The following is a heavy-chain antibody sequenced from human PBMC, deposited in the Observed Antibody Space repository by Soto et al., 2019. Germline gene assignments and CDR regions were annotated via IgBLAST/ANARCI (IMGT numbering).Heavy chain of an antibody. Sequence: QVQLVQSGAEVKKPGSSVKVSCKASGGTFSSYAISWVRQAPGQGLEWMGGIIPIFGTANYAQKFQGRVTITADESKSTAYMELSSLRSEDTAVYYCARVSDCISTSCYASHYYFDYWGQGTLVTVSS. V-gene: IGHV1-69*12. CDR3: ARVSDCISTSCYASHYYFDY. D-gene: IGHD2-2*01. CDR1: GGTFSSYA. CDR2: IIPIFGTA. J-gene: IGHJ4*02.